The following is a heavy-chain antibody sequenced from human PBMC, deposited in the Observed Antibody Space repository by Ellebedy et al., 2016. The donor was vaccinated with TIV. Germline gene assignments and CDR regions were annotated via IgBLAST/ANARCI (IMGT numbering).Heavy chain of an antibody. D-gene: IGHD3-10*01. CDR3: ARGGEGLDH. J-gene: IGHJ4*02. CDR2: INPNSGNT. Sequence: AASVQVSCKASGYTFTNYDINWVRQATGQGLEWMGWINPNSGNTGYAQKFQGRVTITRNTSISTAYMELSSLRSEDTAVYYCARGGEGLDHWGQGTLVTVSS. CDR1: GYTFTNYD. V-gene: IGHV1-8*03.